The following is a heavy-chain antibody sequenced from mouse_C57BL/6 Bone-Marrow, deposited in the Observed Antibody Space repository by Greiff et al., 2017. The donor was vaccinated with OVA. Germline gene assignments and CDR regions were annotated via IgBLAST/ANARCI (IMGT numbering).Heavy chain of an antibody. Sequence: VQLKQSGPVLVKPGASVKMSCKASGYTFTDYYMNWVKQSHGKSLEWIGVINPYNGGTSYNQKFKGKATLTVDKSSSTAYMELNSLTSEDSAVYYCARYPGGDYWGQGTTLTVSS. CDR3: ARYPGGDY. V-gene: IGHV1-19*01. CDR2: INPYNGGT. CDR1: GYTFTDYY. J-gene: IGHJ2*01.